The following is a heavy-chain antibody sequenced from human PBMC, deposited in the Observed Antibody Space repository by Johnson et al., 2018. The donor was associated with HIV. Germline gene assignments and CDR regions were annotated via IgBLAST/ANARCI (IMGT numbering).Heavy chain of an antibody. CDR3: AREIRVCSGGTCYSDAFDI. CDR1: GFTFSDYY. J-gene: IGHJ3*02. D-gene: IGHD2-15*01. CDR2: ISPSGSSI. Sequence: QVQLMESGGGVVQPGGSLRLSCAASGFTFSDYYMSWIRQAPGKGLEWVSYISPSGSSINYADSVKGRFTISRDNAKNSLYLQMNSLRAEDTALYYCAREIRVCSGGTCYSDAFDIWGQGTMVTVSS. V-gene: IGHV3-11*01.